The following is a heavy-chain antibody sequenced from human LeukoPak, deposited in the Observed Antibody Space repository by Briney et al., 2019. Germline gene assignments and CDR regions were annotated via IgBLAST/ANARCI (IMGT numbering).Heavy chain of an antibody. J-gene: IGHJ4*02. Sequence: SETLSLTCAVSGVSISNSDWWSRVRQPPGQGLGWIGEIYHTGSTNYNPSLKGRVTISVDKSKNQFSLNLSSVTAADTAVYYCARRIQLWPYYFDYWGQGTLVTVSS. CDR1: GVSISNSDW. CDR3: ARRIQLWPYYFDY. CDR2: IYHTGST. V-gene: IGHV4-4*02. D-gene: IGHD5-18*01.